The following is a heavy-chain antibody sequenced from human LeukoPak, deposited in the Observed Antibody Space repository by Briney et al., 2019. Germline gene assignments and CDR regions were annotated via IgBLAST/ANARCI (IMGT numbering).Heavy chain of an antibody. D-gene: IGHD3-9*01. J-gene: IGHJ4*02. V-gene: IGHV4-34*01. CDR2: INHSGST. CDR3: ARGQEYILTGYPAALDY. Sequence: SETLSLTCAVYGGSFSAYYWSWIRQPPGKGLEWIGEINHSGSTNYNPSLKSRVTISVDTSKNQFSLKLSSVTAADTAVYYCARGQEYILTGYPAALDYWGQGTLVTVSS. CDR1: GGSFSAYY.